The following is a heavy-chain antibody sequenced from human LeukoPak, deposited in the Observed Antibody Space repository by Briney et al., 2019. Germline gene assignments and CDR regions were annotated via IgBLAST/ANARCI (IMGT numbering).Heavy chain of an antibody. CDR1: GFTFSSYS. CDR3: ARLPYQLPKLGYYYGMDV. J-gene: IGHJ6*02. Sequence: GGSLRLSCAASGFTFSSYSMNWVRQAPGKGLEWVSSISSSSSYIYYADSVKGRFTISRDNAKNSLYLQMNSLRAEDTAVYYCARLPYQLPKLGYYYGMDVWGQGTTVTVSS. D-gene: IGHD2-2*01. CDR2: ISSSSSYI. V-gene: IGHV3-21*01.